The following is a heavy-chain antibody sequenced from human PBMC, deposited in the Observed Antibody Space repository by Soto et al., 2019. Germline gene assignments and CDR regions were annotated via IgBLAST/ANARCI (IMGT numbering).Heavy chain of an antibody. D-gene: IGHD2-15*01. CDR3: ARAGYCSGGSCFPNWFDP. V-gene: IGHV1-18*01. CDR1: GYTFTSYR. CDR2: ISAYNGNT. J-gene: IGHJ5*02. Sequence: QVQLVQSGAEVKKPGASVKVSCKASGYTFTSYRISWVRQAPGQGLEWMGWISAYNGNTNYAQKLEGRVTMTTDSSTSTAYMELRSLRSDDTAVYYCARAGYCSGGSCFPNWFDPWGQGTLVTVSS.